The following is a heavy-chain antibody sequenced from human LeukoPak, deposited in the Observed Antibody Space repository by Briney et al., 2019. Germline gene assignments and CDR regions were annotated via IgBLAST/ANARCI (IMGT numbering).Heavy chain of an antibody. J-gene: IGHJ6*03. D-gene: IGHD3-10*01. V-gene: IGHV1-69*01. CDR3: ASGYGSGSYHYYYMDV. CDR1: GGTFSSYA. Sequence: SVTVSCKASGGTFSSYAISWVRHAPGQGLEWMGGIIPIFGTANYAQKFQGRVTIPADESTSTACMELSSLRSEDTAVYYCASGYGSGSYHYYYMDVWGKGTTVTVSS. CDR2: IIPIFGTA.